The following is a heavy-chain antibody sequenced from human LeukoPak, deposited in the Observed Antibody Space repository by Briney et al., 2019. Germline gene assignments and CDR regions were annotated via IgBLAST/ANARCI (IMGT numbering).Heavy chain of an antibody. CDR3: ARTMVRGVQNWFDP. D-gene: IGHD3-10*01. J-gene: IGHJ5*02. CDR2: IYPGDSDT. CDR1: GYSFTSYW. V-gene: IGHV5-51*01. Sequence: GESLKISCQGSGYSFTSYWIGWVRQMPGKGLEWMGIIYPGDSDTRYSTSFQGQATTSADKSISTAYLQWSSLKASETAMYYCARTMVRGVQNWFDPWGQGTLVTVSS.